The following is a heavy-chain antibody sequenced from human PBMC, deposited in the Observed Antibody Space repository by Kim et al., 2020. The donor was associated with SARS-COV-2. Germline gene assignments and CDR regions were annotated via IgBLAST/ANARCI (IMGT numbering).Heavy chain of an antibody. CDR3: ARGGCSSTSCYEGPYNW. CDR2: IYHSGST. CDR1: GYSISSGYY. D-gene: IGHD2-2*01. Sequence: SETLSLTCTVSGYSISSGYYWGWIRQPPGKGLEWIGSIYHSGSTYYNPSLKSRVTISVDTSKNQFSLKLSSVTAADTAVYYCARGGCSSTSCYEGPYNW. J-gene: IGHJ5*01. V-gene: IGHV4-38-2*02.